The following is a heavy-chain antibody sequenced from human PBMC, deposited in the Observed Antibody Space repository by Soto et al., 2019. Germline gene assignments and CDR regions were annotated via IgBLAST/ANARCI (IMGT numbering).Heavy chain of an antibody. Sequence: GTLRLSCAAYGFTFSSYAMHWVRQAPGKGLEWVAVISYDGSNKYYADSVKGRFTISRDNSKNTLYLQMNSLRAEDTAVYYCARALLDSSGYYGGDYWGQGTLVTVSS. CDR1: GFTFSSYA. J-gene: IGHJ4*02. D-gene: IGHD3-22*01. CDR3: ARALLDSSGYYGGDY. V-gene: IGHV3-30-3*01. CDR2: ISYDGSNK.